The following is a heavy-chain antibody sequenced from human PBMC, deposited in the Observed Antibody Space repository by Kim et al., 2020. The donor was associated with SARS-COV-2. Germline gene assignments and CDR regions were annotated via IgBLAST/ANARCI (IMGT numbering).Heavy chain of an antibody. CDR3: AKDHCGGAICYLNTGNYLGLFDY. D-gene: IGHD2-8*02. V-gene: IGHV3-23*01. CDR1: GFTFGTYA. Sequence: GGSLRLSCAASGFTFGTYAMNWVRQAPGKGLEWVSSIGVSGSSTYYADSVKGRFTISRDNSKNTLYLQMNSLRAEDTAIYFCAKDHCGGAICYLNTGNYLGLFDYWGQGTPVTVSS. CDR2: IGVSGSST. J-gene: IGHJ4*02.